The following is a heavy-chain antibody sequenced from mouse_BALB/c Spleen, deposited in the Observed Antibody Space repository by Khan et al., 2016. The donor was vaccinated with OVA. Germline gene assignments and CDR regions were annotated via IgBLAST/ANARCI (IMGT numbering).Heavy chain of an antibody. Sequence: VQLQQSGPELVKPGASVKMSCKASGYTFTSYVMHWVKQKPGLGLEWIGYIYPYNDDTKYNEKFKGKATMTSDKSSSTAYMELSSLTSEDSAFYYCAPVDCYYMSFAYWGQGTLVTVSA. CDR2: IYPYNDDT. CDR3: APVDCYYMSFAY. D-gene: IGHD2-3*01. J-gene: IGHJ3*01. CDR1: GYTFTSYV. V-gene: IGHV1S136*01.